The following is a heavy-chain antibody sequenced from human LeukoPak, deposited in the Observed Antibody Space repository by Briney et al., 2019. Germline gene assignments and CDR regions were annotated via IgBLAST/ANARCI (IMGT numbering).Heavy chain of an antibody. J-gene: IGHJ4*02. CDR3: ARPADVVGAFNY. CDR2: IYPGDSDT. CDR1: GYSFTNYW. Sequence: GESLKISFKGSGYSFTNYWIDWVRQMPGKGLEWMGIIYPGDSDTRYSPSFQGQVTISADKSISTAYLQWSSLKASDTAMYYCARPADVVGAFNYWGQGTLVTVSS. V-gene: IGHV5-51*01. D-gene: IGHD1-26*01.